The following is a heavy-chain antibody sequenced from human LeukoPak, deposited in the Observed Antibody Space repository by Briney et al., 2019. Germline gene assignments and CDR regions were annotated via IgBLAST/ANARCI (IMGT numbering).Heavy chain of an antibody. D-gene: IGHD4-17*01. CDR2: ISAYNGNT. J-gene: IGHJ4*02. V-gene: IGHV1-18*01. Sequence: GASVKVSCKASGYTFASYGISWVRQAPGQGLEWMGWISAYNGNTNYAQKLQGRVTMTTDTSTSTAYMELRSLRSDDTAVYYCCRDGDRPGTSNFDSWGQGTLVTVSS. CDR3: CRDGDRPGTSNFDS. CDR1: GYTFASYG.